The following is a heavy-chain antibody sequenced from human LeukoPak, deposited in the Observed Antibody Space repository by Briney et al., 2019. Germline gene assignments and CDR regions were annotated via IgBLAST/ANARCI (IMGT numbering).Heavy chain of an antibody. D-gene: IGHD6-13*01. J-gene: IGHJ5*02. CDR2: IYYSGST. V-gene: IGHV4-59*08. CDR3: ARHARHGYSSSWYPPWFDP. CDR1: GGSISSYY. Sequence: SETLSLTCTVSGGSISSYYWSWIRQPPGKGLEWIGYIYYSGSTNYNPSLKSRVTISVDTSKNQFSLKLSSVTAADTAVYYCARHARHGYSSSWYPPWFDPWGQGTLVTVSS.